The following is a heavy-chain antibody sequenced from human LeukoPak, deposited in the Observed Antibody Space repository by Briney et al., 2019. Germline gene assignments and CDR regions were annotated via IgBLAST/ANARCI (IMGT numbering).Heavy chain of an antibody. Sequence: GGSLRLSCAASGFTFSSYAMSWVRQAPGKGLEWVSAISGSGGSTYYADSVKGRFTISRDNSKNTLYLQMNSLRDEDTAVYYCAKRGSDYSDYAAKYFDYWGQGTLVTVSS. CDR2: ISGSGGST. CDR1: GFTFSSYA. D-gene: IGHD4-11*01. J-gene: IGHJ4*02. V-gene: IGHV3-23*01. CDR3: AKRGSDYSDYAAKYFDY.